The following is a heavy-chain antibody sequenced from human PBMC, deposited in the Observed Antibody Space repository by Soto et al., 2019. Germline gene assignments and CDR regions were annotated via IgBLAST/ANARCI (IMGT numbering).Heavy chain of an antibody. J-gene: IGHJ4*02. CDR3: AKDWPAGISGPYYLET. CDR2: ISGGGST. V-gene: IGHV3-23*01. D-gene: IGHD6-13*01. Sequence: GGSLRLSCAASGFTFSNYAMSWGRQAPGKGLEWVSAISGGGSTYYSDSVKGRFTISRDNSKNTLYLQMNSLRAEDTALYYCAKDWPAGISGPYYLETWGQGTLVTVSS. CDR1: GFTFSNYA.